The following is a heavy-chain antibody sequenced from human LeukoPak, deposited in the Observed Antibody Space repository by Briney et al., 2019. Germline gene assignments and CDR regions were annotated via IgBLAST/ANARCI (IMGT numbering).Heavy chain of an antibody. Sequence: GGSLRLSCAVSGFTLSSYSMKWVRQAPGKGLEWVSYISHSSSTIYYADSVKGRFTISRDNAKNSLYLQMNSLTADDTSVYYCGRAYLAGVRDWGQGTLVTVSS. D-gene: IGHD3-10*01. CDR1: GFTLSSYS. V-gene: IGHV3-48*01. CDR3: GRAYLAGVRD. J-gene: IGHJ4*02. CDR2: ISHSSSTI.